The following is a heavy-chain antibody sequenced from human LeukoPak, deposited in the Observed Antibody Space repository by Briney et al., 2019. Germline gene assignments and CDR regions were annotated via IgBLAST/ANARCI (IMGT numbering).Heavy chain of an antibody. J-gene: IGHJ4*02. CDR3: AKDCSSSWCRDFDY. CDR1: GCTFDGYA. V-gene: IGHV3-9*01. CDR2: ISWNSGSI. D-gene: IGHD6-13*01. Sequence: GRSLRLSCAASGCTFDGYAMNWVRQAPGKGLEWVSGISWNSGSIGYADSVKGRFTISRDNAKNSLYLQMNSLRAEDTAFYYCAKDCSSSWCRDFDYWGQGTLVTVSS.